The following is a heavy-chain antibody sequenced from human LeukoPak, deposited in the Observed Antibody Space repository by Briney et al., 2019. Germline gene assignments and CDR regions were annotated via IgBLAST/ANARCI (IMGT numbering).Heavy chain of an antibody. D-gene: IGHD1-26*01. CDR3: ARQFLVGSTFHAFDL. CDR1: VVSMNGYY. Sequence: PSETLSLTCSVSVVSMNGYYWSWLRQSAGNRLEWIGHVDSSGNTNYNPSLESRVTISVDPSKKQFSLKLTSVTAADMAVYFCARQFLVGSTFHAFDLWGQGTRVTVSS. J-gene: IGHJ3*01. CDR2: VDSSGNT. V-gene: IGHV4-4*07.